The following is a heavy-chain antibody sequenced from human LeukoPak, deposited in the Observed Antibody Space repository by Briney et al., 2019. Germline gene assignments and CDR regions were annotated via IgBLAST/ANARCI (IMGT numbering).Heavy chain of an antibody. CDR3: ARDDSQSSGYPNYYYYYYMDV. D-gene: IGHD3-22*01. V-gene: IGHV3-7*01. CDR2: IKQDGSEK. CDR1: GFTFSSYW. Sequence: GGSLRLSCAASGFTFSSYWMSWVRQAPGKGLEWVANIKQDGSEKYYVDSVKGRFTISRDNAKNSLYLQMNSLRAEDTAVYYCARDDSQSSGYPNYYYYYYMDVWGKGTTVTVSS. J-gene: IGHJ6*03.